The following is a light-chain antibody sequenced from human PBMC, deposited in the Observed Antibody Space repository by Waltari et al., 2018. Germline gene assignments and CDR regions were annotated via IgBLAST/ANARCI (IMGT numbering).Light chain of an antibody. V-gene: IGKV1-27*01. Sequence: DIQMTQSPSSLSASVGYRATITCLASQGISNYLAWYQQRPGKAPKLLIYGASTLHSGVPSRCSGSGSVTDFTLTISSLQPEDVATYYCQNYNRAPPRITFGPGTKVDIK. CDR2: GAS. J-gene: IGKJ3*01. CDR3: QNYNRAPPRIT. CDR1: QGISNY.